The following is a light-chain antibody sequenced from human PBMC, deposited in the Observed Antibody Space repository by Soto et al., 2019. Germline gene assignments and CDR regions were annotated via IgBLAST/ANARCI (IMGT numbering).Light chain of an antibody. CDR2: EDS. CDR1: VLGENY. Sequence: SYELTQISSVSVSPGQTARINCSGDVLGENYADWYQQKPGQAPKLLIYEDSERYAGVPERFSGSASGNTITLTISRVLTEDEADYYCLSGEEDKWVFGGGTKLTVL. J-gene: IGLJ3*02. CDR3: LSGEEDKWV. V-gene: IGLV3-22*01.